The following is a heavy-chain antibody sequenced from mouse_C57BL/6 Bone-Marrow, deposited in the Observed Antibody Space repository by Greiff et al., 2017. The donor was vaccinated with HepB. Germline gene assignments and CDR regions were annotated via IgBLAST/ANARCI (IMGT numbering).Heavy chain of an antibody. V-gene: IGHV1-55*01. CDR2: ILPGSGST. Sequence: QVQLQQPGAELVKPGASVKMSCKASGYTFTSYWITWVKQRPGQGLEWIGEILPGSGSTNYNEKFKGKATFTADTSSNTAYMQLSSLTTEDSAIYYCARGYYYGSSLFAYWGQGTLVTVSA. CDR3: ARGYYYGSSLFAY. D-gene: IGHD1-1*01. CDR1: GYTFTSYW. J-gene: IGHJ3*01.